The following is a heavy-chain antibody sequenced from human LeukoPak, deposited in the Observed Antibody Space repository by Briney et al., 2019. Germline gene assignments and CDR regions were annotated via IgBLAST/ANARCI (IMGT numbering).Heavy chain of an antibody. CDR1: GFTFSSYA. D-gene: IGHD6-13*01. Sequence: GGSLRLSCAASGFTFSSYAMSWVRQAPGKGLEWVSAISGSGGSTYYADSVKGRFTISRDNSKNTLYLQMNSLRAEDTAVYYCAKENHRKYSSSCPQHFQHWGQGTLVTVSS. V-gene: IGHV3-23*01. CDR3: AKENHRKYSSSCPQHFQH. J-gene: IGHJ1*01. CDR2: ISGSGGST.